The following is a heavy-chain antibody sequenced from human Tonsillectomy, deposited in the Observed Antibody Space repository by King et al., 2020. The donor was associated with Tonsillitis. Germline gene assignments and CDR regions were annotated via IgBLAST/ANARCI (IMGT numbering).Heavy chain of an antibody. CDR2: IYHSGST. J-gene: IGHJ5*02. Sequence: QLQESGPGLVKPSGTLSLTCAVSGGSISSSNWWSWVRQPPGKGLVWIGEIYHSGSTNCNPSLKSRVTISVDKSKNQFSLKLSSVTAADTAVYYCARDVWSGYYNWFDPWGQGTLVTVSS. CDR1: GGSISSSNW. D-gene: IGHD3-3*01. CDR3: ARDVWSGYYNWFDP. V-gene: IGHV4-4*02.